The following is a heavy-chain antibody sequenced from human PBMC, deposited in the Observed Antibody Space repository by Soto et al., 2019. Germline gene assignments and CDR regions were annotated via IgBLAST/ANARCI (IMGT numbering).Heavy chain of an antibody. V-gene: IGHV1-18*01. Sequence: ASVKVSCKASGYTFTSYGISWVRQAPGQGLEWMGWISAYNGNTNYAQKLQGRVTMTTDTSTSTAYMELRSLRSDDTAVYYCASYGDYAYSYYGMDVWGQGTTVTVS. J-gene: IGHJ6*02. CDR1: GYTFTSYG. CDR2: ISAYNGNT. D-gene: IGHD4-17*01. CDR3: ASYGDYAYSYYGMDV.